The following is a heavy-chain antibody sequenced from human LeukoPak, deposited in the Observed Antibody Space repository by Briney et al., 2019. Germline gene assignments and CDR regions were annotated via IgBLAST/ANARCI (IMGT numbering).Heavy chain of an antibody. V-gene: IGHV5-51*01. D-gene: IGHD6-19*01. Sequence: GESLKISCKGSGYSFTSYWIGWVRQMPGKGLEWMGIIYPGDSDTRYSPSFQGQVTISADKSISTAYLQWSSLKASDTAMYYCARHPQRYSSGWYVTGNWFDPWGQGTLVTVSS. J-gene: IGHJ5*02. CDR1: GYSFTSYW. CDR2: IYPGDSDT. CDR3: ARHPQRYSSGWYVTGNWFDP.